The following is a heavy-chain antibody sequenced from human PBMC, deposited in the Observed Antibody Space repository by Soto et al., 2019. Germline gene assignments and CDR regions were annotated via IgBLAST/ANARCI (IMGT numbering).Heavy chain of an antibody. CDR3: ARAYSSGWTFDY. Sequence: ASVKVSCKASGYTFTSYDINWVRQATGQGLEWMGWMNPNSGNTGYAQKFQGRVTMTRNTSISTAYMELSSLRSEDTAVYYCARAYSSGWTFDYWGQGTLVTVSS. D-gene: IGHD6-19*01. V-gene: IGHV1-8*01. CDR1: GYTFTSYD. J-gene: IGHJ4*02. CDR2: MNPNSGNT.